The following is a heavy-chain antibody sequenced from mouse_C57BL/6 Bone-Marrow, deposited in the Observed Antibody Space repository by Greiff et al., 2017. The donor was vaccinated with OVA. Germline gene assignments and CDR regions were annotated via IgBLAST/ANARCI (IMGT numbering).Heavy chain of an antibody. CDR2: ISSGGSYT. V-gene: IGHV5-6*02. CDR3: ARGNDGIDD. CDR1: GFTFSSYG. J-gene: IGHJ2*01. Sequence: DVKLVESGGDLVKPGGSLKLSCAASGFTFSSYGMYWVRQTPDKRLEWVATISSGGSYTYYPDSVKGRFTISSYNAKNTQYLKMSSLKSEDTAMYNCARGNDGIDDWGKGTTLTVSS. D-gene: IGHD2-12*01.